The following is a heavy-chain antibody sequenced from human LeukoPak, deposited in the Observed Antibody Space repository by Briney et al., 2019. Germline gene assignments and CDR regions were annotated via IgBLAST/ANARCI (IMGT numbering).Heavy chain of an antibody. V-gene: IGHV4-38-2*01. CDR1: GYSISSGYY. CDR3: ARAYCSSTSCYDGLGYNWFDP. J-gene: IGHJ5*02. CDR2: IYHSGST. Sequence: KPSETLSLTCAVSGYSISSGYYWGWIRQPPGKGLEWIGSIYHSGSTYYNPSLKSRVTISVDTSKNQFSLKLSSVTAADTAVYYCARAYCSSTSCYDGLGYNWFDPWGQGTLVTVSS. D-gene: IGHD2-2*01.